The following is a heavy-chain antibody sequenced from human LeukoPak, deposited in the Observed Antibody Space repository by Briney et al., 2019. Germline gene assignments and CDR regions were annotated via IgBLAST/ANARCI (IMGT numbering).Heavy chain of an antibody. J-gene: IGHJ5*02. CDR1: GGSFSGYY. CDR2: INHSGST. D-gene: IGHD3-22*01. Sequence: SETLSLTCAVYGGSFSGYYWSWIRQPPGKGLEWIGEINHSGSTNYNPSLQSRGTISVDTSKNQFSLKLSSVTAADTAVYYCARRAAYYYDSSGYYYGNGWFDPWGQGTLVTVSS. V-gene: IGHV4-34*01. CDR3: ARRAAYYYDSSGYYYGNGWFDP.